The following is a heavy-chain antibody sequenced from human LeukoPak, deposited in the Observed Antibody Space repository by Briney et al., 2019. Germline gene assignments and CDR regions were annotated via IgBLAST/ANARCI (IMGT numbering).Heavy chain of an antibody. CDR1: GFTFTTYG. D-gene: IGHD3-10*01. V-gene: IGHV3-30*03. J-gene: IGHJ4*02. CDR2: ITYDGYYK. CDR3: ARDLSPVVRASPMGY. Sequence: GGSLRLSCAASGFTFTTYGMHWVRQSPGKGLEWVALITYDGYYKYYSDSVKGRFTISSDTSKNTLYLQMNSLRAEDTAVYYCARDLSPVVRASPMGYWGQGTLVTVSS.